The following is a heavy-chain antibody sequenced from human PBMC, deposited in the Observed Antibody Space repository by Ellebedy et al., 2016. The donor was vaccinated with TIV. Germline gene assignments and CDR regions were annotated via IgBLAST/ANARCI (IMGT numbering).Heavy chain of an antibody. J-gene: IGHJ6*02. V-gene: IGHV3-7*03. CDR3: AKDSVPRYHYGMDV. CDR1: GFTLSSDW. D-gene: IGHD5/OR15-5a*01. CDR2: IKQDGSEK. Sequence: GESLKISCATSGFTLSSDWMNWVRQARGKGLEWVANIKQDGSEKYYVDSVKGRFTISRDNASNSLYLLMDSLRAEDTAVYYCAKDSVPRYHYGMDVWGQGTTVTVSS.